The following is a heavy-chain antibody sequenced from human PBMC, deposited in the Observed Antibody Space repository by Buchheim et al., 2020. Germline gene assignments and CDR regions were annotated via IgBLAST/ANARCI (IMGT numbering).Heavy chain of an antibody. CDR1: GYTFTGYY. J-gene: IGHJ5*02. CDR2: INPNSGGT. Sequence: QVQLVQSGAEVKKPGASVKVSCKASGYTFTGYYMHWVRQAPGQGLEWMGWINPNSGGTNYAQKFQGWVTMTRDTSISTAYMELSSLRSEDTAVYYCARSYDSSGYYFGANWFDPWGQGTL. CDR3: ARSYDSSGYYFGANWFDP. D-gene: IGHD3-22*01. V-gene: IGHV1-2*04.